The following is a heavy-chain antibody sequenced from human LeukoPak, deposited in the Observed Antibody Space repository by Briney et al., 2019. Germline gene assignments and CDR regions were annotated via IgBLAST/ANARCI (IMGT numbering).Heavy chain of an antibody. V-gene: IGHV1-69*04. CDR2: IIPILGIA. CDR1: GGTFSSYA. Sequence: ASVKVSCKASGGTFSSYAISWVRQAPGQGLEWMGRIIPILGIANYAQKFQGRVTIIADKSTSTAYMELSSLRSEDTAVYYCARDRRDYYDSSGYTSYYYYGMDVWGQGTTVTVSS. D-gene: IGHD3-22*01. CDR3: ARDRRDYYDSSGYTSYYYYGMDV. J-gene: IGHJ6*02.